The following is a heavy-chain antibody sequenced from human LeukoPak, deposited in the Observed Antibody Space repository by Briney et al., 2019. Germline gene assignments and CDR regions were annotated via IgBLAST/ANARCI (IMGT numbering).Heavy chain of an antibody. V-gene: IGHV3-7*05. CDR3: ARDLGAVAGTVNWFDP. D-gene: IGHD6-19*01. J-gene: IGHJ5*02. CDR2: IKQDGSEK. Sequence: GGSLRLPCAASGFTFSSYWMSWVRQAPGKGLEWVANIKQDGSEKYYVDSVKGRFTISRDNAKNSLYLQMNSLRAEDTAVYYCARDLGAVAGTVNWFDPWGQGTLVTVSS. CDR1: GFTFSSYW.